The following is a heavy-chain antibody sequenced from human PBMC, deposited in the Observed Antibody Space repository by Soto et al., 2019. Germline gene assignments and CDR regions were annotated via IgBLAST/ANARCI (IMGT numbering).Heavy chain of an antibody. V-gene: IGHV1-2*04. D-gene: IGHD6-19*01. CDR2: INPNSGGT. CDR3: ARGGFDGLAVAGYDY. Sequence: QVQLVQSGAEVKKPWASVKVSCKASGYTFTGYYMHWVRQAPGQGLAWMGWINPNSGGTNYAQKFQGWVTMTRDTSISTAYMELSRLRSEDTAVYYCARGGFDGLAVAGYDYWGQGNLVTVSS. CDR1: GYTFTGYY. J-gene: IGHJ4*02.